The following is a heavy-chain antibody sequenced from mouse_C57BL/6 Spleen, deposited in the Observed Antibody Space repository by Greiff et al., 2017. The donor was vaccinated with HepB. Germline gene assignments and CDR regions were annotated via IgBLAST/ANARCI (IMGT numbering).Heavy chain of an antibody. Sequence: QVQLQQSGAELVRPGTSVKVSCKASGYAFTNYLIEWVKQRPGQGLEWIGVINPGSGGTNYNEKFKGKATLTADKSSSTAYMQLSSLPSEDSAVYFCARGTAQATVAYWGQGTLVTVSA. CDR1: GYAFTNYL. D-gene: IGHD3-2*02. CDR2: INPGSGGT. CDR3: ARGTAQATVAY. V-gene: IGHV1-54*01. J-gene: IGHJ3*01.